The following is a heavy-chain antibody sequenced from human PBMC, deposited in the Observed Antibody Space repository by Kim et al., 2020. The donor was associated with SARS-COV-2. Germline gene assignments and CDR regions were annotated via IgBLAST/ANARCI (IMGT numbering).Heavy chain of an antibody. D-gene: IGHD2-15*01. Sequence: YADSGKGRLTNSRENSKNTLYLQMNSLRAEDTAVYYCAKDRVVTDDYFDYWGQGTLVTVSS. J-gene: IGHJ4*02. CDR3: AKDRVVTDDYFDY. V-gene: IGHV3-30*02.